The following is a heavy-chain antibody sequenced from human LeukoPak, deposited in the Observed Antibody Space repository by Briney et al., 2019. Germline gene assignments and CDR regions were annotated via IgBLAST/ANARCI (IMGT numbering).Heavy chain of an antibody. CDR2: IIPIFGTA. CDR3: ARIIDSSGYYPDYFDY. V-gene: IGHV1-69*13. J-gene: IGHJ4*02. CDR1: GGTFSSYA. D-gene: IGHD3-22*01. Sequence: ASVKVSCKASGGTFSSYAISWVRQAPGQGLEWMGGIIPIFGTANYALKFQGRVTITADESTSTAYMELSSLRSEDTAVYYCARIIDSSGYYPDYFDYWGQGTLVTVSS.